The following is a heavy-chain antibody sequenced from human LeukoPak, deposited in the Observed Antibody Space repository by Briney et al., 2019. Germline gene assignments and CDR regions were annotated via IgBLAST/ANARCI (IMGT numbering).Heavy chain of an antibody. Sequence: SETLSLTCTVSGGSISSYYWSWIRQLPGKGLEWIGYIYYSGSTNYNPSLKSRVTISVDTSKNQFSLKLSSVTAADTAVYYCARGNIVATIFDYWGQGTLVTVS. CDR1: GGSISSYY. D-gene: IGHD5-12*01. CDR2: IYYSGST. CDR3: ARGNIVATIFDY. J-gene: IGHJ4*02. V-gene: IGHV4-59*01.